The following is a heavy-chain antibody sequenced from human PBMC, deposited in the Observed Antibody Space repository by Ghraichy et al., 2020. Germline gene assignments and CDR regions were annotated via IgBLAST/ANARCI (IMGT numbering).Heavy chain of an antibody. CDR3: ARAGGIWFVVVPAAMARKFDP. Sequence: SETLSLTCAVYGGSFSGYYWSWIRQPPGKGLEWIGEINHSGSTNYNPSLKSRVTISVDTSKNQFSLKLSSVTAADTAVYYCARAGGIWFVVVPAAMARKFDPWGQGTLVTVSS. CDR1: GGSFSGYY. CDR2: INHSGST. V-gene: IGHV4-34*01. D-gene: IGHD2-2*01. J-gene: IGHJ5*02.